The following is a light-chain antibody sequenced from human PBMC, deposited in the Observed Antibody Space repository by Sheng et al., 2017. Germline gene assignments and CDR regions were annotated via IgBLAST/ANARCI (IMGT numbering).Light chain of an antibody. CDR1: QTIFNY. CDR3: HQSSRIPWT. J-gene: IGKJ1*01. Sequence: DIEMTQSPSSLSASVGDRVTITCRASQTIFNYLNWYQQKPGKAPKLLIHAASSLESGVPSRFTGSGSGTDFTLTISSLQPEDFATYYCHQSSRIPWTFVQGTKVEIK. V-gene: IGKV1-39*01. CDR2: AAS.